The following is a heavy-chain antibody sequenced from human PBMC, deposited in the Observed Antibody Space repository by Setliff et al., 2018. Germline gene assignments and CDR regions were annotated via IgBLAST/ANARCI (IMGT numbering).Heavy chain of an antibody. Sequence: SVKVSCKASGYTFTIYGISWVRQAPGQGLEWMGWISASNGDTKSAQKFQGRLTMTRDTSISTAYMELSSLRSDDTAVYYCARQPMDTIMVTFDYWGQGILVTVSS. CDR1: GYTFTIYG. CDR2: ISASNGDT. V-gene: IGHV1-18*01. CDR3: ARQPMDTIMVTFDY. J-gene: IGHJ4*02. D-gene: IGHD5-12*01.